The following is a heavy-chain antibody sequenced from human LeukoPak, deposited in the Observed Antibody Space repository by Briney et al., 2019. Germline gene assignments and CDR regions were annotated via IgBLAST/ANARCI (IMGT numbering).Heavy chain of an antibody. D-gene: IGHD3-10*01. CDR3: ARDRYYGWGSYTQQYYYYGMDV. CDR2: IYPGDSDT. Sequence: GESLKISCKGSGYSFTSYWIGWVRQMPGKGLEWMGIIYPGDSDTRYSPSFQGQVTISADKSISTAYLQWSSLKASDTAMYYCARDRYYGWGSYTQQYYYYGMDVWGQGTTVTVSS. V-gene: IGHV5-51*01. J-gene: IGHJ6*02. CDR1: GYSFTSYW.